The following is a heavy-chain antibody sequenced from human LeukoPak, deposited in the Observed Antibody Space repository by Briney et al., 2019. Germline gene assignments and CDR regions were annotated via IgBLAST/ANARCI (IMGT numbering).Heavy chain of an antibody. CDR2: ISGSGGTT. D-gene: IGHD4-17*01. CDR1: GFTFSSYA. V-gene: IGHV3-23*01. J-gene: IGHJ6*03. CDR3: AKNYGDYWTYYYYYMDV. Sequence: GGSLRLSCAASGFTFSSYAMRWVRQAPGKGLEWVSAISGSGGTTYYADSVKGRFTIYRDNSKTTLYLKMNSLRAEDTAIYYCAKNYGDYWTYYYYYMDVWGRGTTVTVSS.